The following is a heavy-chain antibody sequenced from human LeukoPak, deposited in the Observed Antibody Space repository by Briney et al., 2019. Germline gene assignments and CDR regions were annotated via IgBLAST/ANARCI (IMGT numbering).Heavy chain of an antibody. CDR1: GITFSNFA. J-gene: IGHJ4*01. Sequence: GGSLRLSCAASGITFSNFAMSWVRQAPGKGLESVSVISGRGGSTYYADSVKGRFTISRDNSKNTLYLQMNSLRADDTAVYYCAKGHTDNGTGFDYWGHGTRVTVSS. CDR3: AKGHTDNGTGFDY. V-gene: IGHV3-23*01. CDR2: ISGRGGST. D-gene: IGHD4-17*01.